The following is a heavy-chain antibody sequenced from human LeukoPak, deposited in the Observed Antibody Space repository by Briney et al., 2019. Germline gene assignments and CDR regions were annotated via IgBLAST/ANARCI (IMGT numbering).Heavy chain of an antibody. CDR1: GFPFSGFG. J-gene: IGHJ4*02. Sequence: GGSLRLSCTASGFPFSGFGMNWVRQAPGKGLEWVSSISSSSSYIYYADSVKGRFTISRDNAKNSLYLQMNSLRAEDTAVYYCARAVGATTPFDYWGQGTLVTVSS. CDR3: ARAVGATTPFDY. V-gene: IGHV3-21*01. CDR2: ISSSSSYI. D-gene: IGHD1-26*01.